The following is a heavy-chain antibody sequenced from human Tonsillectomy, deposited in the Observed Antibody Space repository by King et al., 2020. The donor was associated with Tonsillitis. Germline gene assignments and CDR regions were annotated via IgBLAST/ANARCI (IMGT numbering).Heavy chain of an antibody. V-gene: IGHV3-23*04. J-gene: IGHJ1*01. Sequence: VQLVESGGGLVQPGGSLRLSCAASGFTFNSYAMNWVRQAPGKGLEWVSGISASGDGYYADSVKGRFTISRDNPKNTLYLQMNSLRVEDTAVYYCAKALFSWGVFHRWGQGTLVIVSS. CDR3: AKALFSWGVFHR. CDR1: GFTFNSYA. CDR2: ISASGDG. D-gene: IGHD3-10*01.